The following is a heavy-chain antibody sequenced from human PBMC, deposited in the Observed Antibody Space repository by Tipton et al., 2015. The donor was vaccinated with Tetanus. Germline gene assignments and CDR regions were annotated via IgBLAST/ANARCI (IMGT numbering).Heavy chain of an antibody. Sequence: SLRLSCVASGLSFSSYTMNWVRQAPGRGLEWVSSISSTSRYIYYADSVKGRFTISRDNAKNSLFLQMGSLRADDTAVYYCVSGSALDYWGPGTLITVSS. CDR1: GLSFSSYT. J-gene: IGHJ4*02. V-gene: IGHV3-21*01. D-gene: IGHD6-25*01. CDR3: VSGSALDY. CDR2: ISSTSRYI.